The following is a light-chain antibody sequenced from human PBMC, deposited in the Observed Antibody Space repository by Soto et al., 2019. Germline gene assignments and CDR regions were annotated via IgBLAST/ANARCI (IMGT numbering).Light chain of an antibody. Sequence: QSALTQPPSASGSPGQSVTFSCTGTSSDVGGYNCVSWYQQHPGKAPKLIIYEVTKRPSGVPDRFSGSKSGNTASLTVSGLQAEDEAAYYCSSYAGSYIALFGGGTELTVL. CDR2: EVT. CDR3: SSYAGSYIAL. J-gene: IGLJ2*01. CDR1: SSDVGGYNC. V-gene: IGLV2-8*01.